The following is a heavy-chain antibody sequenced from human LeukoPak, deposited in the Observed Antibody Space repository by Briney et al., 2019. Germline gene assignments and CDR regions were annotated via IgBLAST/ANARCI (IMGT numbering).Heavy chain of an antibody. V-gene: IGHV3-53*01. CDR2: MYSGGSA. Sequence: GGSLRLSCAASGFTVNSKYMSWVRQAPGKGLEWLSVMYSGGSAYYADSVKGRFTISRDNAKNSLYLQMNSLRAEDTAVYFCARDPPIYQGISSYYYGMDVWGPGTTVTVSS. CDR1: GFTVNSKY. D-gene: IGHD3-3*02. J-gene: IGHJ6*02. CDR3: ARDPPIYQGISSYYYGMDV.